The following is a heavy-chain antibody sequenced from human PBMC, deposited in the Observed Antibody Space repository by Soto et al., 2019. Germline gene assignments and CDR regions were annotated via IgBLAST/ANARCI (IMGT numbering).Heavy chain of an antibody. CDR1: GGSISGYY. D-gene: IGHD3-3*01. CDR3: ARVVTIFGVVNDFDY. V-gene: IGHV4-59*01. J-gene: IGHJ4*02. CDR2: IYDSGST. Sequence: QVQLQESGPGLVKPSETLSLTCTVSGGSISGYYWSWIRQPPGKGLEWIGYIYDSGSTNYNPSLKSRVTISIDTAKNQFSLKLSSVTAADTAVYYCARVVTIFGVVNDFDYWGQGTLVPVSS.